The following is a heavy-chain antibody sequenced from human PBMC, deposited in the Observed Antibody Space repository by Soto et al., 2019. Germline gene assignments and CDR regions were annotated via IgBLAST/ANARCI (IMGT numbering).Heavy chain of an antibody. CDR3: ARDPGIAAAGTDY. CDR2: IIPILGIA. Sequence: QAQLVQSGAEVKKPGSSVKVSCKASGGTFSSYTISWVRQAPGQGLEWMGRIIPILGIANYAQKFQGRVTITADKSTSTAYMELSSLRSEDTAVYYCARDPGIAAAGTDYWGQGTLVTVSS. D-gene: IGHD6-13*01. J-gene: IGHJ4*02. CDR1: GGTFSSYT. V-gene: IGHV1-69*08.